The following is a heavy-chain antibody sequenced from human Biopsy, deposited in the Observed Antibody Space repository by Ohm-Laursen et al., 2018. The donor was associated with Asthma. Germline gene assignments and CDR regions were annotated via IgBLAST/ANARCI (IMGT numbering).Heavy chain of an antibody. V-gene: IGHV4-30-2*01. J-gene: IGHJ4*02. Sequence: SDTLSLTCTVSGGSISSGGYSWSWIRQPPGKGLEWIGYIYHRGSTYYNTSLKSRVTISVDRSKNQFSLKLSSVTAADTAVYYCARVKDGYNFDYWGQGTLVTVSS. CDR2: IYHRGST. CDR1: GGSISSGGYS. D-gene: IGHD5-24*01. CDR3: ARVKDGYNFDY.